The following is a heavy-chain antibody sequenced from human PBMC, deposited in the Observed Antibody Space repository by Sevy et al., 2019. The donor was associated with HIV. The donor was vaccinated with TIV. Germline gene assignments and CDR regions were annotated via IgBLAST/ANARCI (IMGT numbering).Heavy chain of an antibody. V-gene: IGHV4-59*01. CDR2: IYFTGNT. CDR1: GGSISSYF. Sequence: SETLSLTCSVSGGSISSYFWTWVRQSPGKGLEWIGNIYFTGNTDYSPSHKSRATLSLDTSKSQFSLTLKSVTAADTAIYFCARDSTTRPRVLDYWGQGTLVTVSS. D-gene: IGHD1-1*01. J-gene: IGHJ4*02. CDR3: ARDSTTRPRVLDY.